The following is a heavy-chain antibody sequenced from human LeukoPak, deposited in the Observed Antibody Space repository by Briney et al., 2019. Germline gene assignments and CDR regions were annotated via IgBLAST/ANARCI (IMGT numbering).Heavy chain of an antibody. CDR3: ARFRDLRGVIGYYFDY. V-gene: IGHV3-66*01. CDR2: IYSAGST. D-gene: IGHD3-10*01. Sequence: GGSLGLSCAASGITVSSNYMSWVRQAPGKGLEWVSVIYSAGSTYYADSVKGRFTISRDHSKNTLFLQMNSLRAEDTAVYYCARFRDLRGVIGYYFDYWGQGTLVTVSS. CDR1: GITVSSNY. J-gene: IGHJ4*02.